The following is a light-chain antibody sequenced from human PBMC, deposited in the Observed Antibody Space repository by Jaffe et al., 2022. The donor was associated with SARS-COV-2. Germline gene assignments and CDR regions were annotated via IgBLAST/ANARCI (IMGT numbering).Light chain of an antibody. J-gene: IGKJ1*01. CDR3: QQSGNSPRT. CDR1: ESLSSSNY. CDR2: DTS. Sequence: EIVLTQSPGTLSLSPGERASLSCRASESLSSSNYLAWYQQKPGQAPRLVIYDTSTRANGIPDRFSGSGSGTDFTLTISRLEPEDSAVYYCQQSGNSPRTFGQGTKVEIK. V-gene: IGKV3-20*01.